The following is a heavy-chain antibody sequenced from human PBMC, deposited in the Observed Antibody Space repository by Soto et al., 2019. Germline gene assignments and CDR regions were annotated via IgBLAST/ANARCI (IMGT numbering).Heavy chain of an antibody. V-gene: IGHV1-69*06. Sequence: SGKVSCKASGGTFRSYASRWVRQAPGQGLEWMGGSIPIFGTANYAQKFQGRVTITAAKATSTAYMELSSLRSEDTAVYYCPTDIRHWFDPWGQGTLVTVSS. CDR2: SIPIFGTA. J-gene: IGHJ5*02. CDR1: GGTFRSYA. CDR3: PTDIRHWFDP.